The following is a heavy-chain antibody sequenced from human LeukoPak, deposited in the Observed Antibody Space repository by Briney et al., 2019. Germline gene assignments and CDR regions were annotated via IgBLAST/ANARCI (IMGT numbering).Heavy chain of an antibody. CDR3: ARERSGWSYTFDY. CDR1: GFTVSSNF. Sequence: GGSLRLSCAASGFTVSSNFMTWVRQAPGKGLEWVSVIYSGGSTYYADSVKDRFTISRDNSKNMLYLQMNSLRAEDTAVYYCARERSGWSYTFDYWGQGTLVTVSS. D-gene: IGHD6-19*01. V-gene: IGHV3-66*01. J-gene: IGHJ4*02. CDR2: IYSGGST.